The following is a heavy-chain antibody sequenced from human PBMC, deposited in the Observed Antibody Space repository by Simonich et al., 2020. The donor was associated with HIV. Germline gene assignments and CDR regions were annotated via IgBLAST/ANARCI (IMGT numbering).Heavy chain of an antibody. Sequence: EVQLVESGGGLVKPGGSLRLSCAASGFTFSSYSMNWVRPTPGKGLEWVSSISSSSSYIYYADSWKGRFTISRDNAKNSLYLPMNSLRAEDTAVYYCARDGRKGSSTSCSDYWGQGTLVTVSS. D-gene: IGHD2-2*01. CDR1: GFTFSSYS. CDR3: ARDGRKGSSTSCSDY. CDR2: ISSSSSYI. J-gene: IGHJ4*02. V-gene: IGHV3-21*01.